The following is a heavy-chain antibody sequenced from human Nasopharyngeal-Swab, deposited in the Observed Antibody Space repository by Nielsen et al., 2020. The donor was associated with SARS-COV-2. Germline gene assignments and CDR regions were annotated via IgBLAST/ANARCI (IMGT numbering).Heavy chain of an antibody. D-gene: IGHD4-11*01. Sequence: GESLKISCATSGFTFSTYWMTWVRQAPGKGLEWVANIKQDGSEKYYIDSVKGRFTISRDNATSSLFLEMNSLRVEDTALYYCATDGYSFGYDRGYWGQGTLVIVSS. CDR3: ATDGYSFGYDRGY. V-gene: IGHV3-7*01. J-gene: IGHJ4*02. CDR1: GFTFSTYW. CDR2: IKQDGSEK.